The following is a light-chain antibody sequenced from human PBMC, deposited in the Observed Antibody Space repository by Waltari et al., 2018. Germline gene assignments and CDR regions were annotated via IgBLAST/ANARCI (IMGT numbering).Light chain of an antibody. CDR3: QQCSTLPCT. Sequence: DVQMTQSPSSLSASVGDRITITCQATRDIDTYLNWYQHKPGNAPKLLIYDADTLQRGVPSRFSGSGSGTHFSFTINNRQPDDFVTYYWQQCSTLPCTFGGGT. V-gene: IGKV1-33*01. J-gene: IGKJ4*01. CDR2: DAD. CDR1: RDIDTY.